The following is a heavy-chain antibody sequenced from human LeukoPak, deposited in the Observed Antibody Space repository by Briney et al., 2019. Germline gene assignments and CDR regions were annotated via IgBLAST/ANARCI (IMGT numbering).Heavy chain of an antibody. CDR3: ARHRREYCSSTSCYAAVVDV. CDR2: IYYSGST. J-gene: IGHJ6*03. Sequence: PSETLSLTCTVSGGSISSSSYYWGWIRQPPGKGLEWIGSIYYSGSTYYNPSLKSRVTISVDTSKNQFSLKLSSVTAADTAVYYCARHRREYCSSTSCYAAVVDVWGKGTTVTVSS. D-gene: IGHD2-2*01. V-gene: IGHV4-39*01. CDR1: GGSISSSSYY.